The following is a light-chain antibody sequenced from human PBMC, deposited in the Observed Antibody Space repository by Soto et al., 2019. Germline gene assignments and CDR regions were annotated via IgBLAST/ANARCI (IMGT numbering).Light chain of an antibody. CDR3: QSYDSSLSTSGV. J-gene: IGLJ3*02. CDR1: SSNIGAGYD. CDR2: VNN. V-gene: IGLV1-40*01. Sequence: QSVLTQPPSVSGAPGQRVTISCTGSSSNIGAGYDVHWYQQLPGTAPKLLIYVNNNRPSGVPDRFSASKSGTSASLVITGLQAEDEADYYCQSYDSSLSTSGVFGGGTSSPS.